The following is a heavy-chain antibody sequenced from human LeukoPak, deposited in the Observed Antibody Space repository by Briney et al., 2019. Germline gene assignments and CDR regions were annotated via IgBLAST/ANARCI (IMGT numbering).Heavy chain of an antibody. CDR3: ARVVAYSSSSHWFDP. J-gene: IGHJ5*02. D-gene: IGHD6-13*01. Sequence: SETLSLTCTASGGSISSSSYYWGWIRQPPGKGLEWIGSIYYSGSTYYNPSLKSRVTISVDTSKNQFSLKLSSVTAADTAVYYCARVVAYSSSSHWFDPWGQGTLVTVSS. CDR1: GGSISSSSYY. V-gene: IGHV4-39*07. CDR2: IYYSGST.